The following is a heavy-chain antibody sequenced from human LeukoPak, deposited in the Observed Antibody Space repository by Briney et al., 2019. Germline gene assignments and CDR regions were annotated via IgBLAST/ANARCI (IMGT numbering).Heavy chain of an antibody. Sequence: SDTLSLPRTLSRGSTYCISYLCGSIRRPPGGGVGWHRIICYSESTYYNQSFKIRLPRSVDTPKNQFALNRAPVTAADTAVYYCARRVYYDFWSGRNHNGFDPWGQGTLVTVSS. V-gene: IGHV4-39*01. CDR3: ARRVYYDFWSGRNHNGFDP. J-gene: IGHJ5*02. D-gene: IGHD3-3*01. CDR1: RGSTYCISYL. CDR2: ICYSEST.